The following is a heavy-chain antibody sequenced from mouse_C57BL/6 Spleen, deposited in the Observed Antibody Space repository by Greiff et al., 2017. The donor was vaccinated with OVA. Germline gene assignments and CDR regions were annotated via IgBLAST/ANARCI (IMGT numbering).Heavy chain of an antibody. CDR2: ISSGGSYT. CDR3: ARPNSNYWYFDV. CDR1: GFTFSSYG. J-gene: IGHJ1*03. V-gene: IGHV5-6*01. Sequence: EVQLVESGGDLVKPGGSLKLSCAASGFTFSSYGMSWVRQTPDKRLEWVATISSGGSYTYYPDSVKGRFTISRDNAKNTLYLQMSSLKSEDTGMYYCARPNSNYWYFDVWGTGTTVTVSS. D-gene: IGHD2-5*01.